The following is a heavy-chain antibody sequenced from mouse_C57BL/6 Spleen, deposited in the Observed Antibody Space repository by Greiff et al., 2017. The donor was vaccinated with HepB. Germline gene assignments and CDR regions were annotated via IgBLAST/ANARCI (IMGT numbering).Heavy chain of an antibody. CDR1: GFSLTSYG. J-gene: IGHJ3*01. D-gene: IGHD2-2*01. CDR3: ARKEGMVTTGFAY. Sequence: QVQLQQSGPGLVQPSQSLSITCTVSGFSLTSYGVHWVRQSPGKGLEWLGVIWSGGSTDYNAAFISRLSISKDNSTSQVFFKRNSLQADDTAIYYLARKEGMVTTGFAYWGQGTRVTVSA. V-gene: IGHV2-2*01. CDR2: IWSGGST.